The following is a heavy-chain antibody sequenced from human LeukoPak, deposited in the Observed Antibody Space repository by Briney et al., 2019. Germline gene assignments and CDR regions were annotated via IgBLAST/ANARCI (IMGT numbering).Heavy chain of an antibody. CDR2: INHSGST. J-gene: IGHJ4*02. D-gene: IGHD3-10*01. CDR1: GGSFSGYY. Sequence: PSETLSLTCAVYGGSFSGYYWSWIRQPPGKGLEWIGEINHSGSTNYNPSLKSRVTISVDTSKNQFSLKLSSVTAADTAVYYCASKYYYGNDYWGQGTLVTVSS. CDR3: ASKYYYGNDY. V-gene: IGHV4-34*01.